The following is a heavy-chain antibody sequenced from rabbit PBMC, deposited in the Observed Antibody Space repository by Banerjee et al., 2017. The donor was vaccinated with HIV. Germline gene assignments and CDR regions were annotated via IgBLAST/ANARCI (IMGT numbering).Heavy chain of an antibody. D-gene: IGHD1-1*01. CDR2: IETGSSDFT. V-gene: IGHV1S40*01. CDR1: GVSFSGSSY. Sequence: QALEESGGDLVKHGASLTLTCTASGVSFSGSSYICWVRQAPGKGLEWIACIETGSSDFTYYASWAKGRFTISKTSSTTVTLQVTSLTAADTATYFCARDTSSSFSSYGMDLWGPGTLVTVS. J-gene: IGHJ6*01. CDR3: ARDTSSSFSSYGMDL.